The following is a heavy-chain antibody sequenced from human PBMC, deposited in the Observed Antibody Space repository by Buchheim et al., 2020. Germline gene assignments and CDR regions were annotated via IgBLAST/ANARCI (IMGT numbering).Heavy chain of an antibody. J-gene: IGHJ4*02. D-gene: IGHD3-10*01. CDR3: ARVWGGYQLDC. CDR1: GYRITSYD. Sequence: QVQLVQSGAEVKRPGASVKISCKPSGYRITSYDLHWVRQAPGQGLEWMAVVHPTSDVTTYAERLQGRGALTRDPSTGPFYLEVNSLTSEDTAVYFCARVWGGYQLDCWGQGTL. CDR2: VHPTSDVT. V-gene: IGHV1-46*03.